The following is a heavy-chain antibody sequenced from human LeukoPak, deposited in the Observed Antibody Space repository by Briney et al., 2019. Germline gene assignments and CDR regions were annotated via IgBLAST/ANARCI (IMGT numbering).Heavy chain of an antibody. CDR3: ARGPSYSGRRFDY. CDR2: IYYSGST. J-gene: IGHJ4*02. Sequence: SETLSLTCTVSGVSISSSNSYWGWIRQPPGKGLEWIGYIYYSGSTNYNPSLNSRVTITIERSNNQFSLRLSSVTAAHTAMFYCARGPSYSGRRFDYWGQGTLVTVSS. D-gene: IGHD2-15*01. CDR1: GVSISSSNSY. V-gene: IGHV4-61*05.